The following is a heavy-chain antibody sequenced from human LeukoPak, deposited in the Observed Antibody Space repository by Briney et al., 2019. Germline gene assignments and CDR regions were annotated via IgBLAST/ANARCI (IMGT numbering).Heavy chain of an antibody. Sequence: GTLRLSCAASGFTFSSYWMHWVRQAPGKGLMWVSRINSDGNITNYADSMKGRFTISRDNAKNTLSLQMNSLRAEDTAVYYCARESSSSYPYWGQGTLVTVSS. CDR1: GFTFSSYW. CDR3: ARESSSSYPY. D-gene: IGHD6-13*01. V-gene: IGHV3-74*01. J-gene: IGHJ4*02. CDR2: INSDGNIT.